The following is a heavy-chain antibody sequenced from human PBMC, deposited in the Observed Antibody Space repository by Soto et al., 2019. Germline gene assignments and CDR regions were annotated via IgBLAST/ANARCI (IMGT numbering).Heavy chain of an antibody. D-gene: IGHD3-10*02. CDR1: DFSFSASW. V-gene: IGHV3-15*07. CDR3: ATDRRGYQDTSAHYYVPH. Sequence: EVQLVESGGGLVKTGGSLRLSCAASDFSFSASWINWVRQTPGRGLVWVGRIKPRSDGGATDYAAPVKGRITISRDESENNAYLNMNIVTTFDTAVYFCATDRRGYQDTSAHYYVPHWGQGTRVTVSS. CDR2: IKPRSDGGAT. J-gene: IGHJ1*01.